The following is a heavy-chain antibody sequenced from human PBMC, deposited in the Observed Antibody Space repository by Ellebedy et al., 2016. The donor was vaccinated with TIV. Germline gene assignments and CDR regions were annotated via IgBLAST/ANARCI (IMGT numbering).Heavy chain of an antibody. Sequence: GSLRLSXTVSGGSISSYYWSWIRQPPGKGLEWIGYIYYSGSTNYNPSLKSRVTISVDTSKNQFSLKLSSVTAADTAVYYCASSYYDILTGPWGYFDYWGQGTLVTVSS. D-gene: IGHD3-9*01. CDR3: ASSYYDILTGPWGYFDY. J-gene: IGHJ4*02. V-gene: IGHV4-59*01. CDR1: GGSISSYY. CDR2: IYYSGST.